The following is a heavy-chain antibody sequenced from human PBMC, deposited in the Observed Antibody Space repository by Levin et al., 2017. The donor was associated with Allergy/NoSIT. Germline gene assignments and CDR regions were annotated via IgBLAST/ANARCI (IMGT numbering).Heavy chain of an antibody. CDR2: SRNKANSYTT. D-gene: IGHD4-23*01. Sequence: GESLKISCAGSGFTFSDHYIDWVRQAPGKGLEWVGRSRNKANSYTTEYAPSVKGRFTISRDDSKNSLYLQMNSLKTEDTAVYYCARISGNYYLEYWGQGTLVTVSS. V-gene: IGHV3-72*01. J-gene: IGHJ4*02. CDR3: ARISGNYYLEY. CDR1: GFTFSDHY.